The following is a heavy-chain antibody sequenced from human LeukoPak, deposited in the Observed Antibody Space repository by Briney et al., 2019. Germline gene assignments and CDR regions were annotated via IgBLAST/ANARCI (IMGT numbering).Heavy chain of an antibody. J-gene: IGHJ6*03. CDR2: INWNGGST. V-gene: IGHV3-20*04. CDR3: ARAVGGLYDFWSGYLRRNYYMDV. CDR1: GFTFDDYG. Sequence: GSLRLSCAASGFTFDDYGMSWVRQAPGKGLEWVSGINWNGGSTGYADSVKGRFTISRDNAKNSLYLQMNSLRAEDTALYYCARAVGGLYDFWSGYLRRNYYMDVWGKGTTVTVSS. D-gene: IGHD3-3*01.